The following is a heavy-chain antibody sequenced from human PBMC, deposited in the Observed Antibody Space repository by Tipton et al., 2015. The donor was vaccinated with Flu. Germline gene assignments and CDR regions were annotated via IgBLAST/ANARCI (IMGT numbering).Heavy chain of an antibody. D-gene: IGHD4-11*01. Sequence: TLSLTCGVSGDSIRSSNYYWGWIRQPPGKGLEWIGNTFHSGNTYLNPSLKSRVTISIDTSRNQFSLKVNSVTAADTAVYYCARRDYSNYVSEPKNWFDRWGRGTLVTVSS. V-gene: IGHV4-39*07. J-gene: IGHJ5*02. CDR2: TFHSGNT. CDR1: GDSIRSSNYY. CDR3: ARRDYSNYVSEPKNWFDR.